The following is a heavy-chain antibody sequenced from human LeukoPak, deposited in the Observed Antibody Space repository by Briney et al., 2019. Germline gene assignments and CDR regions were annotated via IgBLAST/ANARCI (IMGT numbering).Heavy chain of an antibody. CDR1: GFTFDDYD. J-gene: IGHJ4*02. CDR2: ISGSGDYT. V-gene: IGHV3-23*01. Sequence: PGGSLRLSCAASGFTFDDYDINWVRQAPGKGLEWVSTISGSGDYTYYADSVKGRFTISRDNSKNTLYLQMNSLRAEDTAVYYCAKVTYGSGTYGAFDSWGQGTLVTVSS. D-gene: IGHD3-10*01. CDR3: AKVTYGSGTYGAFDS.